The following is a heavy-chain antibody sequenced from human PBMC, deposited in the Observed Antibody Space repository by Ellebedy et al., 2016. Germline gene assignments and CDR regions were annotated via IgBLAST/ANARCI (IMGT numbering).Heavy chain of an antibody. CDR3: ARGTVTIIFSGMDV. J-gene: IGHJ6*02. CDR1: GFTVSSNY. CDR2: IYSGGST. V-gene: IGHV3-53*01. Sequence: GGSLRLSXAASGFTVSSNYMSWVRQAPGKGLEWVSVIYSGGSTYYADSVKGRFTISRDNSKNTLYLQMNSLRAEDTAVYYCARGTVTIIFSGMDVWGQGTTVTVSS. D-gene: IGHD4-17*01.